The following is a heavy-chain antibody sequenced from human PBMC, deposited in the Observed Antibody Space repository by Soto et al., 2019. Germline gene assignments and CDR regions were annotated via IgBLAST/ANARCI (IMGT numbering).Heavy chain of an antibody. CDR3: ARLQTYYDPSGYIH. J-gene: IGHJ4*02. CDR2: IDPSSSHT. CDR1: GYSFTIYC. Sequence: GASLKISCTGSGYSFTIYCITLVLQMPGKGLEWVWRIDPSSSHTNFSPSFQGHVTISADKSISTAYLQWSSLKATDTAMYYCARLQTYYDPSGYIHWGQGTLVTVSS. V-gene: IGHV5-10-1*01. D-gene: IGHD3-22*01.